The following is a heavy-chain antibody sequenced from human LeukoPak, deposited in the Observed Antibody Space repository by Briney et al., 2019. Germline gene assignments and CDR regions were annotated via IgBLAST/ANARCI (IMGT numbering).Heavy chain of an antibody. J-gene: IGHJ4*02. CDR1: GFTFSRYA. V-gene: IGHV3-64*04. CDR2: ISSNGGST. Sequence: PGGSLRLSCSASGFTFSRYAMHWVRQVPGKGLEYVSAISSNGGSTYYADSVKGRFTISRDNSKNTLYLQMNSLTAEDTAVYYCARARWSSYYFDYWGQGTLVTVFS. D-gene: IGHD2-15*01. CDR3: ARARWSSYYFDY.